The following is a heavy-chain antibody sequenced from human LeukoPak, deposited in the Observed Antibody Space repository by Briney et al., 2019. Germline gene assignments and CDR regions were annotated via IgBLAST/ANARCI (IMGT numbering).Heavy chain of an antibody. J-gene: IGHJ4*02. V-gene: IGHV4-34*01. CDR3: ASSSVAGPYYFDY. D-gene: IGHD6-19*01. CDR2: INHSGST. Sequence: SETLSLTCAVYGGSFSGYYWSWIRQPPGKGLEWIGEINHSGSTNYNPSLKSRVTISVDTSKNQFSLKLSSVTAADTAVYYCASSSVAGPYYFDYWGQGTLVTVSS. CDR1: GGSFSGYY.